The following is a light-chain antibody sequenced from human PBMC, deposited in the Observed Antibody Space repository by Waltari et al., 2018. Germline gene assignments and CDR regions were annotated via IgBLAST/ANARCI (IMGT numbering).Light chain of an antibody. CDR3: AAWDDSLNAV. Sequence: QSVLTQPPSASGTPGQRVTISCSGSSSNIGSNTVNWYQQLPGTAPKLLIYSTNQRPSGVPDRVSGSKSGTSASLAISGLQSEDEADYYCAAWDDSLNAVFGGGTKLTVL. J-gene: IGLJ3*02. CDR2: STN. CDR1: SSNIGSNT. V-gene: IGLV1-44*01.